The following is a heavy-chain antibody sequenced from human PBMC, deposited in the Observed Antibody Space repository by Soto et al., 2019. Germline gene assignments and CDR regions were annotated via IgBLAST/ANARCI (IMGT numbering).Heavy chain of an antibody. D-gene: IGHD2-21*01. CDR1: GFTFSSYA. CDR3: AKAGYSLRGSAFDI. Sequence: GGSLRLSCAASGFTFSSYAMSWVRQAPGKGLEWVSAISGSGGSTYYADPVEGRFTISRDNSKNTLYLQMNSLRAEDTAVYYCAKAGYSLRGSAFDIWGQGTMVTVSS. V-gene: IGHV3-23*01. J-gene: IGHJ3*02. CDR2: ISGSGGST.